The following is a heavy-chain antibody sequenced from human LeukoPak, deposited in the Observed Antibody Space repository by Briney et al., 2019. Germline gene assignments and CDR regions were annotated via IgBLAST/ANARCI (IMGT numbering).Heavy chain of an antibody. V-gene: IGHV4-59*01. CDR1: GGSISSYY. CDR2: IYYSGST. CDR3: ARASPEYNWDTGFDY. J-gene: IGHJ4*02. Sequence: PSETLSLTCTVSGGSISSYYWSWIRQPPGKGLEWIGYIYYSGSTNYNPSLKSRVTISVDTSKNQFSLELSSVTAADTAVYYCARASPEYNWDTGFDYWGQGTLVTVSS. D-gene: IGHD1-20*01.